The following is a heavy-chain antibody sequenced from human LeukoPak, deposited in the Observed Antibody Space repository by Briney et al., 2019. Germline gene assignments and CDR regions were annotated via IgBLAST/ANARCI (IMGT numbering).Heavy chain of an antibody. Sequence: AASVKVSCKASGYTFTSYGISWVRQAPGQGLEWMGWISAYNGNTNYAQKLQGRVTMTTDTSTSTACMELRSLRSDDTAVYYCARVRLLWFGEGYNWFDPWGQGTLVTVSS. J-gene: IGHJ5*02. CDR1: GYTFTSYG. V-gene: IGHV1-18*04. CDR2: ISAYNGNT. CDR3: ARVRLLWFGEGYNWFDP. D-gene: IGHD3-10*01.